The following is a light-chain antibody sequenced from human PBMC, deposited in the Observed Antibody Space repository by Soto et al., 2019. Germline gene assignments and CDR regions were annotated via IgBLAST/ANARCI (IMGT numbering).Light chain of an antibody. CDR3: QQRSNWLPFT. Sequence: EIVLTQSPATLSLSPGERATLSCRASQSVSSYLAWYQQKPGQAPRLLIYDASHRATGIPARFSGSGSGTDFTLTISRLEPEDFAVYYCQQRSNWLPFTFGQGTRLEIK. CDR2: DAS. CDR1: QSVSSY. V-gene: IGKV3-11*01. J-gene: IGKJ5*01.